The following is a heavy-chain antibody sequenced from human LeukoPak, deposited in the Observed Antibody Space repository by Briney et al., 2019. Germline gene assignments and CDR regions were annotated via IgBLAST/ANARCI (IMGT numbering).Heavy chain of an antibody. D-gene: IGHD1-1*01. J-gene: IGHJ3*02. V-gene: IGHV1-2*02. CDR1: GYTFTGYY. Sequence: ASVKVSCKASGYTFTGYYMHWVRQAPGQGLEWMGWINPNSGGTNYTQKFQGRVTMTRDTSISTAYMELSRLRSDDTAVYYCARVRWNERNGPNDAFDIWGQGTMVTVSS. CDR2: INPNSGGT. CDR3: ARVRWNERNGPNDAFDI.